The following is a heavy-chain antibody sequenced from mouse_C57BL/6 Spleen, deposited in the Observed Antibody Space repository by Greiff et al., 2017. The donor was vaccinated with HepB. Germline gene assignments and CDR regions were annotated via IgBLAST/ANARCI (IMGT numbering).Heavy chain of an antibody. Sequence: QVQLKESGPGILQSSQTLSLTCSFSGFSLSTSGMGVSWIRQPSGKGLEWLAHIYWDDDKRYNPSLKSRLTISKDTSRNQVFLKITSVDTADTATYYCARRGDYYGSSYGWNWYFDVWGTGTTVTVSS. CDR1: GFSLSTSGMG. J-gene: IGHJ1*03. D-gene: IGHD1-1*01. CDR3: ARRGDYYGSSYGWNWYFDV. V-gene: IGHV8-12*01. CDR2: IYWDDDK.